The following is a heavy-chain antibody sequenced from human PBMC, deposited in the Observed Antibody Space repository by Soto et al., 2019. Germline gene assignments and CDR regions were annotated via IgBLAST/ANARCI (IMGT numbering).Heavy chain of an antibody. D-gene: IGHD6-25*01. CDR2: MYHSGST. V-gene: IGHV4-30-2*01. J-gene: IGHJ4*02. CDR3: ARGASPRL. CDR1: GGSISSGGYS. Sequence: PSETLSLTCAVSGGSISSGGYSWSWIRQPPGKGLEWIGYMYHSGSTYYNPSLKSRVTISVDTSKNQFSLKLSSVTAADTAVYYCARGASPRLWGQGTLVTVSS.